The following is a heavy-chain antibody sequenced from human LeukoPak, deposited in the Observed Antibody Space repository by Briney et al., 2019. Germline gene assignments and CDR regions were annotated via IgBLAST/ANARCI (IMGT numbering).Heavy chain of an antibody. CDR2: ISGSGGSP. Sequence: GGSLRLSCAASGFTFSSHAMSWVRQAPGKGLEWVSAISGSGGSPYYADSVKGRFTISRDNSKNTLYLQMNSLRAEDTAVYYCAKGPTIFGVIIIRDYYYGTYVWGQGTTVTVSS. CDR1: GFTFSSHA. J-gene: IGHJ6*02. CDR3: AKGPTIFGVIIIRDYYYGTYV. D-gene: IGHD3-3*01. V-gene: IGHV3-23*01.